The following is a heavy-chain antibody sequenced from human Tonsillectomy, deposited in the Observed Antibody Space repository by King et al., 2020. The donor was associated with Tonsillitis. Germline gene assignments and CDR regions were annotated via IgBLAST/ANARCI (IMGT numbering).Heavy chain of an antibody. CDR1: GYTFTSYA. D-gene: IGHD6-13*01. V-gene: IGHV1-3*01. CDR3: ATSTWYDDWFDP. Sequence: VQLVQSGAEVKKPGASVKVSCKASGYTFTSYAMHWGRQAPGQRLEWMGWINAGNGNTKYSQKFQGRVTITRDTSASTAYMELSSLRSEDTAVYYCATSTWYDDWFDPWGQGTLVTVSS. J-gene: IGHJ5*02. CDR2: INAGNGNT.